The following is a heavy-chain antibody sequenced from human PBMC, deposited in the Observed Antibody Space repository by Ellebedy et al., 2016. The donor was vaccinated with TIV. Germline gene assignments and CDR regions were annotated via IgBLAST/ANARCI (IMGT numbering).Heavy chain of an antibody. CDR1: GFTFSNYE. Sequence: GGSLRLSCVASGFTFSNYEMNWVRQAPGMGLEWLSYISGSGSYIQYADSVKGRFTISRDNAKNSRYLQMNSLRAEDTAVYYCARGTYSSGQFDYWGQGTLVTVSS. V-gene: IGHV3-21*05. D-gene: IGHD6-19*01. J-gene: IGHJ4*02. CDR2: ISGSGSYI. CDR3: ARGTYSSGQFDY.